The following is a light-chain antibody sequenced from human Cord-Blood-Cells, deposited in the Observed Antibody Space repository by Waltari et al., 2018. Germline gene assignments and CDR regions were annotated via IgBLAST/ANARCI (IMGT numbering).Light chain of an antibody. CDR3: QQSYSTPFT. CDR2: AAS. J-gene: IGKJ3*01. V-gene: IGKV1-39*01. CDR1: QSISSY. Sequence: DIQMTQSPSSLSASVGDRVTITCRASQSISSYLNWYQQKPGKAPNLLIYAASSLQSGVPSRFSGSGSWTDFTLTISSLQPEEFATYYGQQSYSTPFTFGPGTKVDIK.